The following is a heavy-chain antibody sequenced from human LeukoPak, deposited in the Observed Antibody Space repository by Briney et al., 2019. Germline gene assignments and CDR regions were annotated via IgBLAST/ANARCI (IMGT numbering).Heavy chain of an antibody. J-gene: IGHJ5*02. D-gene: IGHD2-15*01. CDR2: IIPIFGTA. Sequence: SVKVFCKASGGTFSSYAISWVRQAPGQGLEWMGGIIPIFGTANYAQKFQGRVTITADESTSTAYMELSSLRSEDTAVYYCAMGLGYCSGGSCYYNWFDPWGQGPLVTVSS. V-gene: IGHV1-69*13. CDR1: GGTFSSYA. CDR3: AMGLGYCSGGSCYYNWFDP.